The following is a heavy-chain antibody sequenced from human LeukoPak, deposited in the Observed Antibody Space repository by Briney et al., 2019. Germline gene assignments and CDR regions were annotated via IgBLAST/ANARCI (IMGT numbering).Heavy chain of an antibody. CDR2: INPSGGST. CDR1: GYTFTSYY. V-gene: IGHV1-46*01. D-gene: IGHD3-10*01. Sequence: ASVKVSCKASGYTFTSYYMHWVRQAPGQGLEWMGIINPSGGSTSYAQKFQGRVTMTRDTSTSTVYMELSSLRSEDTAVYYCAIFVGITMVRGDYYFDYWGQGTLVTVSS. CDR3: AIFVGITMVRGDYYFDY. J-gene: IGHJ4*02.